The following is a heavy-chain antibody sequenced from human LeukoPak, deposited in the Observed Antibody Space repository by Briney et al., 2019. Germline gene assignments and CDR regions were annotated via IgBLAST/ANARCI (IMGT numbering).Heavy chain of an antibody. V-gene: IGHV3-7*01. CDR3: DRSRAAEYYYDSSGYYY. CDR1: GFTFSSYW. D-gene: IGHD3-22*01. CDR2: IKQDGSEK. Sequence: AGGSLRLSCAASGFTFSSYWMSWVRQAPGKGLEWVANIKQDGSEKYYVDSVKGRFTISRDNAKNSLYLQMNSLRAEDTAVYYCDRSRAAEYYYDSSGYYYWGRGTLVTVSS. J-gene: IGHJ4*02.